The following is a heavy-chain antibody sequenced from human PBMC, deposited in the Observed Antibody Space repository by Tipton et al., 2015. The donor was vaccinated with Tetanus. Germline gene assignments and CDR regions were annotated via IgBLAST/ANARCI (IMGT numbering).Heavy chain of an antibody. Sequence: TLSLTCTVSGDSMTKYYWSWVRQPPGKGLEWISYIFASGSTNYNPALKSRDTISMDTSKNQISLKLSSVTAADTAVYFCARRSYCTSTRCFDAFDLWGPGTRVTISS. CDR3: ARRSYCTSTRCFDAFDL. J-gene: IGHJ3*01. D-gene: IGHD2-8*01. V-gene: IGHV4-4*08. CDR1: GDSMTKYY. CDR2: IFASGST.